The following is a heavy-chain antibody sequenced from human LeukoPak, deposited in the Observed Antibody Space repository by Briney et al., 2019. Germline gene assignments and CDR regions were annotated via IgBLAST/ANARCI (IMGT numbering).Heavy chain of an antibody. CDR2: ISYDGSNK. Sequence: GGSLRLSCAASGFTFSRYSMHWVRQAPGKGLEWVAVISYDGSNKYYADSVKGRFTISRDNSKNTLYLQMNSLRAEDTAVYYCAKVARYSSGWYGEIDYWGQGTLVTVSS. CDR3: AKVARYSSGWYGEIDY. J-gene: IGHJ4*02. V-gene: IGHV3-30*18. D-gene: IGHD6-19*01. CDR1: GFTFSRYS.